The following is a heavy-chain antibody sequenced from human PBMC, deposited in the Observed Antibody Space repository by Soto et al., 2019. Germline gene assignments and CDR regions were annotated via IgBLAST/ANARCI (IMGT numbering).Heavy chain of an antibody. J-gene: IGHJ4*02. CDR2: VDYSGNS. CDR1: GGSINTYY. CDR3: ATSKIYFFKSGGSHHVLLGF. Sequence: PSETLSLTCAVSGGSINTYYWSWIRQPPGKGLEWIGYVDYSGNSDSSPSLKSRVTISVDTSKNQFYLKLSSVTAADTAVYYCATSKIYFFKSGGSHHVLLGFWGQGTLVTVYS. V-gene: IGHV4-59*12. D-gene: IGHD2-15*01.